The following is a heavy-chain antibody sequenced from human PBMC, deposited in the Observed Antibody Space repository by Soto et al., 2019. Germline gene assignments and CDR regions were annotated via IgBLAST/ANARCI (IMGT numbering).Heavy chain of an antibody. CDR1: GGYFSGYY. CDR2: INHSGST. J-gene: IGHJ4*02. V-gene: IGHV4-34*01. CDR3: ASYTREGYDSSGFQYYFDY. Sequence: PFETLSLTCAVEGGYFSGYYWSWIRKTTGKGLEWIGEINHSGSTNYNPSLKSRVTISVDTSKNQFSLKLSSVTAADTAVYYCASYTREGYDSSGFQYYFDYWGQGTLVTVSS. D-gene: IGHD3-22*01.